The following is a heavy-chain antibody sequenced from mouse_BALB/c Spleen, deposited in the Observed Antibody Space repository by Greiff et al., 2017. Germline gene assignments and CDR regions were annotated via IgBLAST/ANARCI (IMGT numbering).Heavy chain of an antibody. CDR3: ARETGTHAMDD. D-gene: IGHD4-1*01. CDR2: ISSGGSYT. V-gene: IGHV5-9-4*01. CDR1: GFTFSSYA. J-gene: IGHJ4*01. Sequence: EVQLVESGGGLVKPGGSLKLSCAASGFTFSSYAMSWVRQSPEKRLEWVAEISSGGSYTYYPDTVTGRFTISRDNAKNTLYLEMSSLRSEDTAMYYCARETGTHAMDDWGQGTSVTVSS.